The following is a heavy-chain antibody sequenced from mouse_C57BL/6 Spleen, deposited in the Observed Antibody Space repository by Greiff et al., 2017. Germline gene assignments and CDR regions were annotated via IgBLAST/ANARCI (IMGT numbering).Heavy chain of an antibody. CDR2: ISSGSSTI. J-gene: IGHJ4*01. CDR1: GFTFSDYG. V-gene: IGHV5-17*01. Sequence: EVKLMESGGGLVKPGGSLKLSCAASGFTFSDYGMHWVRQAPEKGLEWVAYISSGSSTIYYADTVKGRFTISRDNAKNTLFLQMTSLRSEDTAMYYCAIVGYYGEAMDYWGQGTSVTVSS. CDR3: AIVGYYGEAMDY. D-gene: IGHD2-13*01.